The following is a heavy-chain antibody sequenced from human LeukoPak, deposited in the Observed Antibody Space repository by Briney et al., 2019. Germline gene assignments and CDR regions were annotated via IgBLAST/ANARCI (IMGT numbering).Heavy chain of an antibody. V-gene: IGHV1-24*01. Sequence: ASVKVSCKVSGHMLTDLSIHWVRQAPGKGLEWIGGCDPEDGETIYAQKFQGRVTMTEDTSTDTAYMELSSLRSEDTAVYYCATASGFGAFHYYFDYWGQGTLVTVSS. CDR2: CDPEDGET. CDR3: ATASGFGAFHYYFDY. J-gene: IGHJ4*02. CDR1: GHMLTDLS. D-gene: IGHD3-10*01.